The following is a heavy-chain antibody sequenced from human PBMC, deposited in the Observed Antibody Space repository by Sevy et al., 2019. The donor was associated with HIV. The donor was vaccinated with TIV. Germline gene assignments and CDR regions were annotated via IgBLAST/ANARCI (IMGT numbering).Heavy chain of an antibody. D-gene: IGHD2-15*01. Sequence: SGPTLVNPTQTLTLTCTFSGFSLSTSGVGVGWIRQPPGKALEWLALIYWNDDKRYSPSLKSRLTITKDTSKNRVVLTMTNMDPVDTATYYCARQYCSGGSCYFRRAFDIWGQGTMVTVSS. CDR2: IYWNDDK. CDR1: GFSLSTSGVG. CDR3: ARQYCSGGSCYFRRAFDI. J-gene: IGHJ3*02. V-gene: IGHV2-5*01.